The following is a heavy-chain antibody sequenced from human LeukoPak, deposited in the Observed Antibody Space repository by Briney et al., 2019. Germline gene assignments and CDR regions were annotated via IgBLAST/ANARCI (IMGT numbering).Heavy chain of an antibody. CDR3: ASPAVLGSQNYYYYYGMDV. D-gene: IGHD3-3*02. V-gene: IGHV3-30-3*01. Sequence: GRSLRLSCAASGFTFSSYAMHWVRQAPGKGLEWVAVISYGGSNKYYADSVKGRFTISRDNSKNTLYLQMNSLRAEDTAVYYCASPAVLGSQNYYYYYGMDVWGQGTTVTVSS. J-gene: IGHJ6*02. CDR2: ISYGGSNK. CDR1: GFTFSSYA.